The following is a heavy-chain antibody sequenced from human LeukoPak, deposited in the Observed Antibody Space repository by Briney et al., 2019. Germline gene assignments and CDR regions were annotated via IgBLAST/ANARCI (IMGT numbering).Heavy chain of an antibody. CDR3: AKDKDGFSGYDYLSDY. CDR2: FSYDGSTQ. V-gene: IGHV3-30-3*01. Sequence: GGSLRLSCAGSGFTFSTYAMHWVRQAPGKGLEWVALFSYDGSTQRYADSVKGRFTISRDNSKNSLYLQMNSLRTEDTAVYYCAKDKDGFSGYDYLSDYWGQGTLVTVSS. J-gene: IGHJ4*02. CDR1: GFTFSTYA. D-gene: IGHD5-12*01.